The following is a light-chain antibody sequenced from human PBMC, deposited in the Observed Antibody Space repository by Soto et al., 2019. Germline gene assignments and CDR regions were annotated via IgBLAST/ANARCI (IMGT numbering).Light chain of an antibody. CDR2: NNN. Sequence: QSVLTQPPSASGTPGQRVTISCSGGSSNIGTNAVNWYQQLPGTAPKLLIYNNNQRPSGVPDRFSGSKSGTSASLAISGLQSEDEADYYCAACDDSLNGYVFGPGTKVTVL. CDR1: SSNIGTNA. V-gene: IGLV1-44*01. J-gene: IGLJ1*01. CDR3: AACDDSLNGYV.